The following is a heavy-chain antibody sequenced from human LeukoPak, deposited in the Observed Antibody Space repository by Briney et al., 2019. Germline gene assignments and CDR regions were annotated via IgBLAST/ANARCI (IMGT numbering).Heavy chain of an antibody. Sequence: PSETLSLTCGVSGGSITNTNYWTWVRQPPGKGLEWIGEVNLQGSTNYNPSLMGRVAISVDKSENHVSLQLTSVTAADTAVYYCAREGGPYRPLDYSGQGTLVAVSS. CDR3: AREGGPYRPLDY. CDR1: GGSITNTNY. V-gene: IGHV4-4*02. CDR2: VNLQGST. J-gene: IGHJ4*02.